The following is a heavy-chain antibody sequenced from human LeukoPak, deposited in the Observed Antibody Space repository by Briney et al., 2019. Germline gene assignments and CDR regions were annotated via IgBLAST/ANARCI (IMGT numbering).Heavy chain of an antibody. CDR2: ISSTSSTI. CDR1: GFTFSSYS. V-gene: IGHV3-48*01. CDR3: ASGITIRDLDY. J-gene: IGHJ4*02. D-gene: IGHD3-10*01. Sequence: PGGSLRLSCAASGFTFSSYSMNWVRQAPGKGLEWVSYISSTSSTIYNADSVKGRFTISRDNAKNSLFLQMISLRAEDTAVYYCASGITIRDLDYWGQGTLVTVSS.